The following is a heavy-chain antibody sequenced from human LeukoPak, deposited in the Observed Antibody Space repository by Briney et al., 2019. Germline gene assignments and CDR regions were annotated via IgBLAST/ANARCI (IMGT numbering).Heavy chain of an antibody. V-gene: IGHV3-49*04. CDR2: IRSKAYGGTT. CDR1: GFTFSSYS. D-gene: IGHD2-8*01. J-gene: IGHJ4*02. Sequence: GGSLRLSCAASGFTFSSYSMNWVRQAPGKGLEWVGFIRSKAYGGTTEYAASVKGRFTISRDDSKSIAYLQMNSLKTEDTAVYYCTRDGGIFYYPYDYWGQGTLVTVPS. CDR3: TRDGGIFYYPYDY.